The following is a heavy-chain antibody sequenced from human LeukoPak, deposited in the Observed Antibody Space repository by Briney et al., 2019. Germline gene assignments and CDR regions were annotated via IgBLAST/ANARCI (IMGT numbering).Heavy chain of an antibody. V-gene: IGHV4-39*07. CDR1: GGSISSSSHY. Sequence: SETLSLTCTVSGGSISSSSHYWGWIRQPPGKGLEWIGEIYHSGSTNYNPSLKSRVTISVDKSKNQSSLKLSSVTAADTAVYYCARDQNWFDPWGQGTLVTVPS. CDR3: ARDQNWFDP. J-gene: IGHJ5*02. CDR2: IYHSGST.